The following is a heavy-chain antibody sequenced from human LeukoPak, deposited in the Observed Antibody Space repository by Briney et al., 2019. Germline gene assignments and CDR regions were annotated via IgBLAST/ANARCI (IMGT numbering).Heavy chain of an antibody. CDR3: TRARDDAFDI. CDR1: GFTFGDYA. CDR2: IRSKAYGGTT. J-gene: IGHJ3*02. D-gene: IGHD3-10*01. V-gene: IGHV3-49*04. Sequence: GGSLRLSCTASGFTFGDYAMSWVRQAPGKGLEWVGFIRSKAYGGTTEYAASVKGRFTISRDDSKSIAYLQMNSLKTEDTAVYYCTRARDDAFDIWGQGTMVTVSS.